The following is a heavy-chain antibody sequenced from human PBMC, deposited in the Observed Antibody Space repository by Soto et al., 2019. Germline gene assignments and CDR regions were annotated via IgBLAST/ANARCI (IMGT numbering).Heavy chain of an antibody. D-gene: IGHD1-26*01. CDR1: GFTFSDYY. CDR3: ARASNSGSYYYYGMDV. V-gene: IGHV3-11*01. CDR2: ISSSGSTI. Sequence: PGGSLRLSCAASGFTFSDYYMSWIRQAPGKGLEWVSYISSSGSTIYYADSVKGRFTISRDNAKNSLYLQMNSLRAEDTAVYYCARASNSGSYYYYGMDVWGQGTTVTVSS. J-gene: IGHJ6*02.